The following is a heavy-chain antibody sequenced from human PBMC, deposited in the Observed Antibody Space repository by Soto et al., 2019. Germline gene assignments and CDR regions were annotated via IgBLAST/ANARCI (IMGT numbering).Heavy chain of an antibody. Sequence: QVQLQESGPGLVKPSGTLSLTSAVSGGSISSSNWWSWVRQPPGKGLEWIGEIYHSGSTKYNPSIRIRVTISVDKSKNQFSLKLSSVTAADTDVYDCAREGDDYGDSGYLDYWGQGTLVTVSS. J-gene: IGHJ4*02. D-gene: IGHD4-17*01. CDR1: GGSISSSNW. V-gene: IGHV4-4*02. CDR3: AREGDDYGDSGYLDY. CDR2: IYHSGST.